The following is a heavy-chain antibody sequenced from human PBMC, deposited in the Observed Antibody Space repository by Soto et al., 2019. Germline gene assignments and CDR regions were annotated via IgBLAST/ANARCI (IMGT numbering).Heavy chain of an antibody. V-gene: IGHV1-69*02. D-gene: IGHD5-12*01. CDR2: IIPVLGIP. CDR3: ASAVGLSTMKARGYFQH. CDR1: EGAFSSYT. Sequence: QVHLVQSGAEVKKPGSSVKVSCKASEGAFSSYTISWVRQAPGPGLECMGRIIPVLGIPNYAQKFQRRVTITADKSTRSAYMELGSLTSEDTAVYYCASAVGLSTMKARGYFQHWGQGTMVTVSS. J-gene: IGHJ1*01.